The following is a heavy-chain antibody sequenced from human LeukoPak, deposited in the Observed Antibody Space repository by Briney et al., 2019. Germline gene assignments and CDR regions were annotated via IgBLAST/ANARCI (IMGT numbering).Heavy chain of an antibody. CDR3: AKLWFGEPQYYFDY. D-gene: IGHD3-10*01. Sequence: GGSLRLSCAASGFTFSSYAMSWVRQAPGKGLEWVSATSGSGGSTYYADSVKGRFTISRDNSKNTLYLQMNSLRAEDTAVYYCAKLWFGEPQYYFDYWGQGTLVTVSS. J-gene: IGHJ4*02. V-gene: IGHV3-23*01. CDR2: TSGSGGST. CDR1: GFTFSSYA.